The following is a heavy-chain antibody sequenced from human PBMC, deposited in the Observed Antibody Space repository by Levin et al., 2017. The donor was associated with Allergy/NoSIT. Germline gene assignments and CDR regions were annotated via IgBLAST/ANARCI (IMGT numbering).Heavy chain of an antibody. CDR2: INHSGST. D-gene: IGHD3-10*01. CDR1: GGSFSGYY. Sequence: SSETLSLTCAVYGGSFSGYYWSWIRQPPGKGLEWIGEINHSGSTNYNPSLKSRVTISVDTSKNQFSLKLSSVTAADTAVYYCARVQEGSRFGALSLWGQGTLVTVSS. J-gene: IGHJ4*02. V-gene: IGHV4-34*01. CDR3: ARVQEGSRFGALSL.